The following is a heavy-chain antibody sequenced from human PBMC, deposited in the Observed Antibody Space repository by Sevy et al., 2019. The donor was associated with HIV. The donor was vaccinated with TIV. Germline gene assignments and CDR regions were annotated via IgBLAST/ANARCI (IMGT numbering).Heavy chain of an antibody. V-gene: IGHV1-18*04. CDR1: GYTFTSYG. J-gene: IGHJ3*02. CDR2: ISAYNGNT. D-gene: IGHD3-22*01. Sequence: ASVKVSCKASGYTFTSYGISWVRQAPVQGLEWMGWISAYNGNTNYAQKLQGRVTMTTDTSTSTAYMELRSLRSDDTAVYYCAREGYYDSSGYWARDDAFDIWGQGTMVTVSS. CDR3: AREGYYDSSGYWARDDAFDI.